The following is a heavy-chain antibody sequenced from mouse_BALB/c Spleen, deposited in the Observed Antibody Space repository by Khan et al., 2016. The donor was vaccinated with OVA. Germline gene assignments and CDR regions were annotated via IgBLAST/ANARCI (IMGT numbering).Heavy chain of an antibody. CDR2: ISGDSNTI. CDR3: ATSVFFGSYCGY. D-gene: IGHD3-1*01. Sequence: EVQLVESGGGLVQPGGSRRLSCAASGFTFNNYGMHWVRQAPEKGLEWVAYISGDSNTISYEDSEEGRFTISRGNQKNTLFLQMTSLMSADTAMYYCATSVFFGSYCGYCCPGPTLTFS. V-gene: IGHV5-17*02. J-gene: IGHJ2*01. CDR1: GFTFNNYG.